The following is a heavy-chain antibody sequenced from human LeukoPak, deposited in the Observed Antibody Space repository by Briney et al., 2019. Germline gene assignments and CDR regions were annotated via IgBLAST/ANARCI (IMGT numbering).Heavy chain of an antibody. V-gene: IGHV1-69*05. J-gene: IGHJ6*03. D-gene: IGHD2-2*02. CDR3: ARSEYQLLYDHYYYYYMDV. Sequence: ASVTVSCKASGGTFSSYAISWVRQAPGQGLEWMGGIIPIFGTADYAQKFQGRVTITTDESTSTAYMELSSLRSEDTAVYYCARSEYQLLYDHYYYYYMDVWGKGTTVTVSS. CDR1: GGTFSSYA. CDR2: IIPIFGTA.